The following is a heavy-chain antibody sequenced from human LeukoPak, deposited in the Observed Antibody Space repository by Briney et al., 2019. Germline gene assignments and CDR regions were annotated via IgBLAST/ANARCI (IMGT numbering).Heavy chain of an antibody. J-gene: IGHJ6*02. CDR2: VSGSGSEI. D-gene: IGHD2-8*01. V-gene: IGHV3-48*03. CDR3: ARDPRAIGYCTNGVCYSHGMDV. Sequence: GGSLRLSCAASGFTFNNFEMNWVRQAPGKGLEWISYVSGSGSEIHYGDSVKGRFTISRDNSKNTLYLQMNSLRAEDTAVYYCARDPRAIGYCTNGVCYSHGMDVWGQGTTVTVSS. CDR1: GFTFNNFE.